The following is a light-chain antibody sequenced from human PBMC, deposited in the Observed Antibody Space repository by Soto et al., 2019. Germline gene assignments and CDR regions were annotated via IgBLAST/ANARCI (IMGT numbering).Light chain of an antibody. V-gene: IGKV3-20*01. CDR1: QSFRSSS. CDR2: GAS. J-gene: IGKJ1*01. CDR3: QQYGSSSWT. Sequence: EIVLTQSPGTLSLSPGERATLSCRASQSFRSSSLAWYQQKPGQAPRLLIYGASTRATGIPDRFSGSGSGTDFTLTISRLEPEDSAVYYCQQYGSSSWTFGQGTRVEIK.